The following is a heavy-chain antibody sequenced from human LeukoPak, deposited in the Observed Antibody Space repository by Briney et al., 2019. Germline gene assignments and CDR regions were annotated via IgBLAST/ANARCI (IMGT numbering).Heavy chain of an antibody. D-gene: IGHD2-21*02. CDR3: ARVWYGDSPYYFDY. V-gene: IGHV3-23*01. CDR1: GFTFSNYA. Sequence: GGSLRLSCAASGFTFSNYAMSWVRQAPGKGLEWVSGSGSGGSTYYADSVKGRFTISRDNAKNSLYLQMNSLRAEDTAVYYCARVWYGDSPYYFDYWGQGTLVTVSS. J-gene: IGHJ4*02. CDR2: SGSGGST.